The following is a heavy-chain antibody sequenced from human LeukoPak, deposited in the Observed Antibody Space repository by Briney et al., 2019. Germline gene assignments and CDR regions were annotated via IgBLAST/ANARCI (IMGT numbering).Heavy chain of an antibody. D-gene: IGHD3-3*01. CDR3: AKVEDFWSGYYSYLNFDY. CDR1: GFTFSSYA. CDR2: ISGSGGST. V-gene: IGHV3-23*01. J-gene: IGHJ4*02. Sequence: GGSLRLSCAESGFTFSSYAMSWVRQAPGKGLEWVSAISGSGGSTYYADSVKGRFTISSDNSKNTQYLQMNSLRAEDTAVYYCAKVEDFWSGYYSYLNFDYWGQGTLVTVSS.